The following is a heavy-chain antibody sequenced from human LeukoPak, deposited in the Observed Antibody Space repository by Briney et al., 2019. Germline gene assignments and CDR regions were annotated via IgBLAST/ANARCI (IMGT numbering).Heavy chain of an antibody. J-gene: IGHJ4*02. CDR3: ALYYYDSSGYYAPDL. CDR2: INHSGST. CDR1: GYSISSAYY. V-gene: IGHV4-38-2*02. Sequence: SETLSLTCSVSGYSISSAYYWGWIRQPPGKGLEWIGEINHSGSTNYNPSLKSRVTISVDTSKNQFSLKLSSVTAADTAVYYRALYYYDSSGYYAPDLWGQGTLVTVSS. D-gene: IGHD3-22*01.